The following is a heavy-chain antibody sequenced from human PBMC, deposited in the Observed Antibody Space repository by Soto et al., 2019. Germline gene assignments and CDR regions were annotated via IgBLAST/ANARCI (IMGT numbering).Heavy chain of an antibody. Sequence: GASVKVSCKASGYTFIGNYMHWVRQAPGQGLEWMGWINHNSGGTNHGQKFKGRVTMTSDSSISTAYMELTRLTSDDTAVYYCARGGDYGYYGMAVWGQGTTVTVSS. CDR3: ARGGDYGYYGMAV. D-gene: IGHD4-17*01. CDR2: INHNSGGT. J-gene: IGHJ6*02. V-gene: IGHV1-2*02. CDR1: GYTFIGNY.